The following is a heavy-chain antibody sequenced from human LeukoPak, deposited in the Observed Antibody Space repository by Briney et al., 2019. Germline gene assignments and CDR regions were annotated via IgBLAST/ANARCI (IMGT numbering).Heavy chain of an antibody. CDR1: GGSISSYY. V-gene: IGHV4-59*08. D-gene: IGHD6-19*01. CDR2: IYYSGST. CDR3: ARLHSSGWYSGGFGR. Sequence: SETLSLTCTVSGGSISSYYWSWIRQPPGKGLEWIGYIYYSGSTNYNPSLKSRVTISVDTSKNQFSLKLSSVTAADTAVYYCARLHSSGWYSGGFGRWGQGTLVTVSS. J-gene: IGHJ4*02.